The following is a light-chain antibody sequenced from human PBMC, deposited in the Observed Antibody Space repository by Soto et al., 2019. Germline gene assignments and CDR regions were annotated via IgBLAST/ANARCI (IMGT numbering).Light chain of an antibody. V-gene: IGKV1-16*02. Sequence: DIQMTQSPSSLSASVGDRVTITCRASQDINNYLAWFQQKPGKAPKSLIYAAADLLSGVPSKFSGSGSGTDFTLTISDLQPEDSATYFCQQYKTFPFTFGGGTKVEIK. CDR3: QQYKTFPFT. CDR2: AAA. CDR1: QDINNY. J-gene: IGKJ4*01.